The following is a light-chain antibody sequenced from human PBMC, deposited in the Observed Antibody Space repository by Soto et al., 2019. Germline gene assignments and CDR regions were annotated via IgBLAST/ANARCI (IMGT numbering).Light chain of an antibody. Sequence: QSALTQPPSASGSPGQSVTISCTGTSSDVGDNNYVSWYQQHPGKAPKVMIYEVSKRPSGVPDRFSASKSGNTASLTVSGLQAEDEADYYCSSYAGGNSYVFGTGTKSPS. CDR2: EVS. CDR1: SSDVGDNNY. J-gene: IGLJ1*01. CDR3: SSYAGGNSYV. V-gene: IGLV2-8*01.